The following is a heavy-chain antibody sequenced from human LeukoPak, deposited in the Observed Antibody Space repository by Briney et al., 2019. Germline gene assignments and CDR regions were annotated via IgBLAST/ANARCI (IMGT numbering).Heavy chain of an antibody. Sequence: PSETLSLTCTVSGYSISSGYYWGWIRQPPGKGLEWIASTYHSGSTYYNPSLTSRVTISVDTSKNQFSLKLSSVTAADTAVYYCARRRAPDYWGQGTLVTVSS. J-gene: IGHJ4*02. V-gene: IGHV4-38-2*02. CDR3: ARRRAPDY. CDR2: TYHSGST. CDR1: GYSISSGYY.